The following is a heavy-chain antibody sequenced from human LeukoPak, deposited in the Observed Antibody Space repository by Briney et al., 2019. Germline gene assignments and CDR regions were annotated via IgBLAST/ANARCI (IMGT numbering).Heavy chain of an antibody. D-gene: IGHD3-9*01. V-gene: IGHV3-7*01. CDR2: INGDGRDK. Sequence: GGSLRLSCAASGFTFSSYWMSRVRQAPGKGLEWVANINGDGRDKYYVGSVRGRFTISRDNADNALYLQMNSLRGDDTALYYCARGVDSAIDWWGQGTLVTVSS. CDR3: ARGVDSAIDW. J-gene: IGHJ4*02. CDR1: GFTFSSYW.